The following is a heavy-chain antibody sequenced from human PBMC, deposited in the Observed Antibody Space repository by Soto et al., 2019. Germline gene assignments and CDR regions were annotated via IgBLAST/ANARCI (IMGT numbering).Heavy chain of an antibody. CDR1: GFTFNSFW. CDR2: IKQDGREK. Sequence: EVQLVESGGGLVQPGGSLRLSCTASGFTFNSFWMSWVRQAPGKGLEWVANIKQDGREKHYVDSVKGRFTISRDNAKNSVYLQMNSLRAEDTAVYYYSRDEAAAKDWGQGTLVTVSS. J-gene: IGHJ4*02. CDR3: SRDEAAAKD. D-gene: IGHD2-2*01. V-gene: IGHV3-7*01.